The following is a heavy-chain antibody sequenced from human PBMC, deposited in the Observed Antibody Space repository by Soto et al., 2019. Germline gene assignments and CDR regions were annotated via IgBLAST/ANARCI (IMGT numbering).Heavy chain of an antibody. J-gene: IGHJ6*02. D-gene: IGHD6-13*01. V-gene: IGHV4-31*03. CDR2: IYDSGSP. CDR3: ASSNIAAAGFYYYGMDV. CDR1: GGSISSDAYY. Sequence: SETLSLTCTVSGGSISSDAYYWSWIRQHPGKGLEWIGYIYDSGSPYFNPSLKSRVTISVDTSKNQFSLNLSSVTAADTAVYYCASSNIAAAGFYYYGMDVWGQGTTVTVSS.